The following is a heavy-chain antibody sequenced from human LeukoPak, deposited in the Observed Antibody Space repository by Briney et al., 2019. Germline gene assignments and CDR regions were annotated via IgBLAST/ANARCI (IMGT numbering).Heavy chain of an antibody. CDR2: MNPNSGNT. CDR1: GYTFTSYD. V-gene: IGHV1-8*01. J-gene: IGHJ5*02. D-gene: IGHD3-22*01. CDR3: ARDYYDSSGYYYNWFDP. Sequence: GASVKVSCKASGYTFTSYDINWVRQATGQGLEWMGWMNPNSGNTGYAQKFQGRVTMTRNTSMSTAYMELSSLRSEDTAVYYCARDYYDSSGYYYNWFDPWGQGTLVTVSS.